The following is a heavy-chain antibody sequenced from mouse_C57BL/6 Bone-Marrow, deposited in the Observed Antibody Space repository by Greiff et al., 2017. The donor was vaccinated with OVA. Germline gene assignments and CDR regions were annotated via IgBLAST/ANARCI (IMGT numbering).Heavy chain of an antibody. CDR2: IYPENGDT. CDR1: GFNIKDDY. CDR3: TCLYSNFAWFAY. Sequence: EVQLQQSGAELVRPGASVKLSCTASGFNIKDDYMHWVKQRPEQGLEWIGWIYPENGDTEYASKFQGKATITADTSSNTAYLQLSSLTSEDTAVCYCTCLYSNFAWFAYWGQGTLVTVSA. V-gene: IGHV14-4*01. D-gene: IGHD2-5*01. J-gene: IGHJ3*01.